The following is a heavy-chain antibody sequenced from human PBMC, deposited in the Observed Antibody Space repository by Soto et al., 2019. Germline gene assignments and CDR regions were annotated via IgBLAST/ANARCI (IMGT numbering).Heavy chain of an antibody. V-gene: IGHV3-64D*08. J-gene: IGHJ4*02. CDR1: GFTFSSYA. CDR3: VKSWYSPTPPFDY. Sequence: LRLSCSASGFTFSSYAMHWVRQAPGKGLEYVSAISSNGGSTYYADSVKGRFTISRDNSKNTLYLQMSSLRAEDTAVYYCVKSWYSPTPPFDYWGQGTLVTVSS. D-gene: IGHD2-15*01. CDR2: ISSNGGST.